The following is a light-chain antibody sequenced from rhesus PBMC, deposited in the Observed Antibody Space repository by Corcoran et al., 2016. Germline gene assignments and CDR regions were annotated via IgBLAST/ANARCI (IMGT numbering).Light chain of an antibody. V-gene: IGLV3-25*02. CDR3: QVGDRSNTYAL. J-gene: IGLJ3*01. CDR2: ADT. Sequence: SFELTQPPSVSAAPGQTARITCGGDNIGRKNVHWYEQKAAQAPGVVIYADTKRPSGIPERFSGSNSGNTATLTISRVEAGDEADYICQVGDRSNTYALFGGETRLAVL. CDR1: NIGRKN.